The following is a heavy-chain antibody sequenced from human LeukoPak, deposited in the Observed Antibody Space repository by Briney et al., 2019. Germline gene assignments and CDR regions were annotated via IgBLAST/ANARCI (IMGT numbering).Heavy chain of an antibody. CDR2: ISSSSSYI. D-gene: IGHD2-21*01. CDR3: ARDMVVNAIRTWYFDL. Sequence: GGSLRLSCAASGFTFSSYSMNWVRQAPGKGLEWLSSISSSSSYIYYADSVKGRFTISRDNAKNSLYLQMNSLRAEDTAVYYCARDMVVNAIRTWYFDLWGRGTLVTVSS. CDR1: GFTFSSYS. V-gene: IGHV3-21*01. J-gene: IGHJ2*01.